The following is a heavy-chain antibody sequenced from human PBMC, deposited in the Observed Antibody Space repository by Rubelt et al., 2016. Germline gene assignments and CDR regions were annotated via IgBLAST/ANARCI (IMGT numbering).Heavy chain of an antibody. D-gene: IGHD3-10*01. V-gene: IGHV5-10-1*03. CDR3: ARIPGSGSSEINWFDP. CDR2: HGPSDFYT. CDR1: GYSFTSYW. Sequence: EVQLVQSGAEVKKPGASLRISCKGSGYSFTSYWISWVRQMPGKGLEWMGRHGPSDFYTNYTPSFQAVCTMSADKSISTAYLQWSSLKASDTAMYYCARIPGSGSSEINWFDPWGQGTLVTVSS. J-gene: IGHJ5*02.